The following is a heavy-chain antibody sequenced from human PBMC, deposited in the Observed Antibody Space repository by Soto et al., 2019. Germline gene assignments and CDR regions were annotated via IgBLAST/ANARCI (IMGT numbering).Heavy chain of an antibody. CDR2: ISGSGGST. CDR1: GFTFSSYA. D-gene: IGHD3-3*01. Sequence: EVQLLESGGGLVQPGGSLRLSCAASGFTFSSYAMSWVRQAPGKGLEWVSAISGSGGSTYYADSVKGRFTISRDNSKNTLYLQMNSRRAEDTAVYYCAKDKAIFGVVAVPDCYFDLWGRGTLVTVSS. J-gene: IGHJ2*01. V-gene: IGHV3-23*01. CDR3: AKDKAIFGVVAVPDCYFDL.